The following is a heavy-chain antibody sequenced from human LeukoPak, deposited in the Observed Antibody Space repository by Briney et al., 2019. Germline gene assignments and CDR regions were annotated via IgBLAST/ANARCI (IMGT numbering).Heavy chain of an antibody. CDR3: AKDAAGEVGATSFDY. J-gene: IGHJ4*02. CDR1: GFTFSSYA. V-gene: IGHV3-23*01. CDR2: ISGSGGST. D-gene: IGHD1-26*01. Sequence: GGSLRLSCAASGFTFSSYAMNWVRQAPGKGLEWVSAISGSGGSTYYADSVKGRFTISRDNSKNTLYLQMNSLRAEDTAVYYCAKDAAGEVGATSFDYWGQGTLVTVSS.